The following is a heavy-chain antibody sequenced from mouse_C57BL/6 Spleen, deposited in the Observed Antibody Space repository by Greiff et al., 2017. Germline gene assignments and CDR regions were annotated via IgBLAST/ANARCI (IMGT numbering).Heavy chain of an antibody. V-gene: IGHV1-61*01. J-gene: IGHJ1*03. D-gene: IGHD1-1*01. CDR3: ARDYYGSRRYSDV. Sequence: QVQLQQPGAELVRPGSSVKLSCKASGYTFTSYWMDWVKQRPGQGLEWIGNIYPSDSETHYNQKFKDKATLTVDKSSSAAYMQLSSLTSEDSAVYYCARDYYGSRRYSDVWGKGTTVTVSS. CDR1: GYTFTSYW. CDR2: IYPSDSET.